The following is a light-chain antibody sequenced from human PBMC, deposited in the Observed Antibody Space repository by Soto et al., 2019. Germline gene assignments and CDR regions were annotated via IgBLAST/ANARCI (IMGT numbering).Light chain of an antibody. V-gene: IGLV2-11*01. Sequence: QSVLTQPRSVSGSPGQSVTISCTGTSTDVGGYNYVSWYQQHPGKAPKLMIYDVTRRPSGVPDRFSGSKSDNTASLTISGLQAEDEADYYCCSYAGSVLLGGGTKLTVL. J-gene: IGLJ2*01. CDR3: CSYAGSVL. CDR2: DVT. CDR1: STDVGGYNY.